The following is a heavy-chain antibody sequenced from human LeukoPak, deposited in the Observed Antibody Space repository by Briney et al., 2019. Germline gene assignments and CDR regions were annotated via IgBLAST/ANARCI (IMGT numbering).Heavy chain of an antibody. J-gene: IGHJ5*02. CDR1: GFTFSTYA. Sequence: PGGSLRLSCAASGFTFSTYAMNWVRQAPGKGLEWVSSISSSSSYIYYADSVKGRFTISRDNAKNSLYLQMNSLRAEDTAVYYCARDLRMYYYGSGSYYNVWFDPWGQGTLVTVSS. CDR3: ARDLRMYYYGSGSYYNVWFDP. D-gene: IGHD3-10*01. V-gene: IGHV3-21*01. CDR2: ISSSSSYI.